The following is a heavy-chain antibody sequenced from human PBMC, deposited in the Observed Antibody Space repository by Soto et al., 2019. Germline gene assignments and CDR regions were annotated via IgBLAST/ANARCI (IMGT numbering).Heavy chain of an antibody. V-gene: IGHV1-18*04. D-gene: IGHD3-3*01. Sequence: GASVKVSCKASGYTFPRYGINWVRHVPGQGLEWMGWISAYNGNTNYAQKLQGRVTMTTETSTSTAYMELRSLRSDDTAVYYCARDVYDFWSGYLYYYGMDVWGQGTTVTVSS. J-gene: IGHJ6*02. CDR3: ARDVYDFWSGYLYYYGMDV. CDR2: ISAYNGNT. CDR1: GYTFPRYG.